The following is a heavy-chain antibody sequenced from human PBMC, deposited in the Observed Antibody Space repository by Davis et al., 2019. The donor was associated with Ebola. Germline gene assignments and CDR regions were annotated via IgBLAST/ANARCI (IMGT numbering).Heavy chain of an antibody. D-gene: IGHD3-16*01. V-gene: IGHV1-24*01. CDR1: VYILRYIS. J-gene: IGHJ4*02. CDR2: FDPEDGEP. CDR3: ATLEAGGAY. Sequence: SVPVSRLVSVYILRYISMHWVRQAPAGGLEWMGGFDPEDGEPVYAQKFQGGSTMTDDTSTDTAYMELSSLRSDDTAVYYWATLEAGGAYWGQGTLVTVSS.